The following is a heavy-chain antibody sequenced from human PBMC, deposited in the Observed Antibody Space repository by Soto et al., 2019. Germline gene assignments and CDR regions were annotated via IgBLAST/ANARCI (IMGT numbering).Heavy chain of an antibody. CDR3: ARSSIEPRVFMYPFDS. CDR1: GGSISSYY. CDR2: IYYSGST. Sequence: TSETLSLTRPVSGGSISSYYWSWIPQPPGKGLEWIGYIYYSGSTNYNPSLKSRVTISVDTSKNQFSLSLNSVTAADTAVYYCARSSIEPRVFMYPFDSWGQGTLVTVSS. V-gene: IGHV4-59*08. J-gene: IGHJ4*02. D-gene: IGHD6-6*01.